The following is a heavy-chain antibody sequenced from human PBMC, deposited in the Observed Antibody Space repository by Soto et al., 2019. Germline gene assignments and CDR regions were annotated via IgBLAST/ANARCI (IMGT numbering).Heavy chain of an antibody. D-gene: IGHD2-15*01. CDR1: GYSFTSYW. V-gene: IGHV5-10-1*01. CDR3: ARHRVYCSGGSCYEGENWFDP. J-gene: IGHJ5*02. Sequence: GESLKISCKGSGYSFTSYWIRWVRQMPGKGLEWMGRIDPSDSYTNYSPSFQGHVTISADKSISTAYLQWSSLKASDTAMYYCARHRVYCSGGSCYEGENWFDPWGQGTLVTVSS. CDR2: IDPSDSYT.